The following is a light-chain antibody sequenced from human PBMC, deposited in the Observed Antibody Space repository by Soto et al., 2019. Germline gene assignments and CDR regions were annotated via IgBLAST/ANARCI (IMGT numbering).Light chain of an antibody. CDR3: QSYDNSLSGFYV. CDR1: SSNIGAGYV. CDR2: GNS. Sequence: QSVLTHAPSVSGAPGQRVTISCTGSSSNIGAGYVVHWYQQLPGTAPKLLIYGNSNRPSGVPDRFSGSKSGTSASLAITGLQAEDEADYYCQSYDNSLSGFYVFGTGTKVTVL. V-gene: IGLV1-40*01. J-gene: IGLJ1*01.